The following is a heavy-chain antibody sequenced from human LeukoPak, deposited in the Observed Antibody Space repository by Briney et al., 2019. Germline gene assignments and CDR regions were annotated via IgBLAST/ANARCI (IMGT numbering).Heavy chain of an antibody. D-gene: IGHD3-22*01. CDR3: ARGSSGYKPYGMDV. CDR2: ISSSSSTI. Sequence: GGSLRLSCAASGFTFSSYSMNWVRQSPGKGLEWVSYISSSSSTIYYADSVKGRFTISRDNAKNSLYLQMNSLRDEDTAVYYCARGSSGYKPYGMDVWGQGTTVTVSS. V-gene: IGHV3-48*02. CDR1: GFTFSSYS. J-gene: IGHJ6*02.